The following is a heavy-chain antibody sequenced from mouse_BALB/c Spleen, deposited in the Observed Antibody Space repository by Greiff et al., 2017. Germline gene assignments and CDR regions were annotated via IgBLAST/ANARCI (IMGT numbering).Heavy chain of an antibody. CDR3: AWGSAYYYAMDY. J-gene: IGHJ4*01. V-gene: IGHV14-3*02. CDR1: GFNIKDTY. CDR2: IDPANGNT. Sequence: VQLQQSGAELVKPGASVKLSCTASGFNIKDTYMHWVKQRPEQGLEWIGRIDPANGNTKYDPKFQGKATITADTSSNTAYLQLSSLTSEDTAVYYCAWGSAYYYAMDYWGQGTSVTVSS.